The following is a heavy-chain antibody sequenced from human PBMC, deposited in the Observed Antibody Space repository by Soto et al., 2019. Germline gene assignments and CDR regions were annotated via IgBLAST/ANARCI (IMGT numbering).Heavy chain of an antibody. Sequence: GGSLRLSCAASGFTFSSYNMHWVRQAPGKGLEWVSYITDSSSTIYYADSVKGRFTISRDNAKNSLYLQMNSLRDEDTAVYYCARGALHFDYWGQGTLVTVSS. CDR1: GFTFSSYN. J-gene: IGHJ4*02. V-gene: IGHV3-48*02. CDR3: ARGALHFDY. CDR2: ITDSSSTI.